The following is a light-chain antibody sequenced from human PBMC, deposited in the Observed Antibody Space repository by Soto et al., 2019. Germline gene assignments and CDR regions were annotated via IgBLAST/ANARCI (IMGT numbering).Light chain of an antibody. Sequence: QSVLTQPPSVSGAPGQRVTISCTGSSSNMGACYDVHWYQQLPGTAPKLLIYANSNRPSGVPDRFSASKSGTAASLAITGLQDEDEADYCCPSSDSSLPLRVFGTGTKLTVL. J-gene: IGLJ1*01. CDR3: PSSDSSLPLRV. V-gene: IGLV1-40*01. CDR2: ANS. CDR1: SSNMGACYD.